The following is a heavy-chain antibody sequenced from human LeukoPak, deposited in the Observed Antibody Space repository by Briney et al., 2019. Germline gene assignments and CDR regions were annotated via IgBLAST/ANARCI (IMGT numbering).Heavy chain of an antibody. CDR2: INHSGST. J-gene: IGHJ4*02. D-gene: IGHD3-10*01. CDR3: ASGYYGSGSFGY. V-gene: IGHV4-34*01. Sequence: SETLSLTCTVSGGSISGYYWSWIRQPPGKGLEWIGEINHSGSTNYNPSLKSRVTISVDTSKNQFSLKLSSVTAADTAVYYCASGYYGSGSFGYWGQGTLVTVSS. CDR1: GGSISGYY.